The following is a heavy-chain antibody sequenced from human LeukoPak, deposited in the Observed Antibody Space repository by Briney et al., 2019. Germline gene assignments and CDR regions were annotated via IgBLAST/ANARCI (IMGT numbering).Heavy chain of an antibody. V-gene: IGHV3-9*01. CDR2: ISWNSGSI. CDR3: AKDRDIAAAGTVDYFDY. J-gene: IGHJ4*02. D-gene: IGHD6-13*01. Sequence: PGGSPRLSCAASGFPFGDYAMHGVRQAPGKGLGWVSGISWNSGSIGYADSVKGRFTISRDNAKNSLYLQMNSLRAEDTALYYCAKDRDIAAAGTVDYFDYWGQGTLVTVSS. CDR1: GFPFGDYA.